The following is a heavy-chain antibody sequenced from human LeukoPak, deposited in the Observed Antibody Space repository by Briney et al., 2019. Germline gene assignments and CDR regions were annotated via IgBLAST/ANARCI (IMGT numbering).Heavy chain of an antibody. D-gene: IGHD3-10*01. CDR2: INWNGGST. V-gene: IGHV3-20*04. J-gene: IGHJ5*02. CDR3: ARDSVPMVRGVPTHWFDP. CDR1: GFTFDDYG. Sequence: GGSLRLSXAASGFTFDDYGMSWVRQAPGKGLEWVSGINWNGGSTGYADSVKGRFTISRDNAKNPLYLQMNSLRAEDTALYYCARDSVPMVRGVPTHWFDPWGQGTLVTVSS.